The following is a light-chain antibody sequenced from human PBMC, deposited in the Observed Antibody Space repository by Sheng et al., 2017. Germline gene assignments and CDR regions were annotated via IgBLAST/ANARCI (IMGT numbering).Light chain of an antibody. CDR3: QQADSFPYT. J-gene: IGKJ2*01. CDR2: AAS. V-gene: IGKV1-12*01. CDR1: QGISRW. Sequence: DTQMTQSPSSVSASVGDRVTITCRASQGISRWLAWYQQKPGKAPKLLIYAASSLQSGVPSRFSGSASGTDFTLTISSLQPEDFATYYCQQADSFPYTFGQGTEAGDQT.